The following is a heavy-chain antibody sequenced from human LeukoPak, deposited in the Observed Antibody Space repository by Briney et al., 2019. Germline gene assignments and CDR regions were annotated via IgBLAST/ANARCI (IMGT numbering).Heavy chain of an antibody. D-gene: IGHD1-1*01. CDR3: ARELLHWDY. CDR1: GFTFSTYS. CDR2: ISGSGDGSGDTT. J-gene: IGHJ4*02. Sequence: PGGSLRLSCAASGFTFSTYSLAWVRQPPGKGLEWVSSISGSGDGSGDTTYYAHPVKGRFTISRDNSKNTLYLQMNSLRAEDTAVYYCARELLHWDYWGQGTLVTVSS. V-gene: IGHV3-23*01.